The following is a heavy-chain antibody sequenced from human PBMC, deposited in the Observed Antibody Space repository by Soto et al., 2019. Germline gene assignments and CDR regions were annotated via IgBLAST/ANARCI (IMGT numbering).Heavy chain of an antibody. D-gene: IGHD1-26*01. V-gene: IGHV3-30-3*01. CDR1: GFSFSGYP. Sequence: QVQLVESGGGVVQPGRSLRLSCAASGFSFSGYPMHWVRQTPGKGLEWVALISFDGTNKYYADSVKGRFTISRDNSRNTLFLQMNRLRADDTSLYYCAMPSGSYYPYWGQGTLVTVSS. CDR2: ISFDGTNK. CDR3: AMPSGSYYPY. J-gene: IGHJ4*02.